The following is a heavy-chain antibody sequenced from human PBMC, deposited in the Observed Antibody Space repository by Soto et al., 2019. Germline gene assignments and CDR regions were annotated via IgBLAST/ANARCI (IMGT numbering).Heavy chain of an antibody. J-gene: IGHJ1*01. CDR2: IYYSGST. CDR1: GGSISSYY. Sequence: QVQLQESGPGLVKPSETLSLTCTVSGGSISSYYWCWIRQPPGKGLGWIGYIYYSGSTNYNPSLKSRVTISVDTSKNQFSLKLSSVTAADTAVYYCVGSASSYFQPWGQGTLVTVSS. V-gene: IGHV4-59*01. D-gene: IGHD2-15*01. CDR3: VGSASSYFQP.